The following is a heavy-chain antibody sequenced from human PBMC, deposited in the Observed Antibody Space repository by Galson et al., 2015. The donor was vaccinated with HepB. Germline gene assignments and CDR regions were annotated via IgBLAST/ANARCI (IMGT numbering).Heavy chain of an antibody. V-gene: IGHV3-33*01. J-gene: IGHJ6*02. Sequence: SLRLSCAASGFTFSNFGMHWVRQSPGKGLEWVALTWYDGNNKFYADSVKGRFTISRDNSKNTLFLQMNSLRAEDTGIYYCARDPGHSYGLYYYALDVWGQGTTVTVSS. CDR2: TWYDGNNK. D-gene: IGHD5-18*01. CDR3: ARDPGHSYGLYYYALDV. CDR1: GFTFSNFG.